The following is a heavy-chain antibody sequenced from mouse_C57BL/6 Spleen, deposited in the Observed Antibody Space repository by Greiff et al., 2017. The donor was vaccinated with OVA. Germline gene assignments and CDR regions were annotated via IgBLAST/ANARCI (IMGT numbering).Heavy chain of an antibody. J-gene: IGHJ3*01. V-gene: IGHV14-2*01. Sequence: EVKVVESGAELVKPGASVKLSCTASGFNIKDYYMHWVKQRTEQGLEWIGRIDPEDGETKYAPKFQGKATITADTSSNTAYLQLSSLTSEDTAVYYCARSPFYGSSFWFAYWGQGTLVTVSA. D-gene: IGHD1-1*01. CDR3: ARSPFYGSSFWFAY. CDR2: IDPEDGET. CDR1: GFNIKDYY.